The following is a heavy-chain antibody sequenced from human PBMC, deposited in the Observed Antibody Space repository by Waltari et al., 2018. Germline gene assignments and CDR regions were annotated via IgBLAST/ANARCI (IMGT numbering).Heavy chain of an antibody. V-gene: IGHV4-59*01. D-gene: IGHD3-22*01. J-gene: IGHJ6*04. Sequence: QVQLQESGPGLVKPSETLSLTCTVSGGSISSYYWSWIRQPPGKGLEWIGYIYYSGSTNYNPSLKSRVTISVDTSKNQFSLKLSSVTAADTAVYYCARSDSSGYYCMDVWGKGTTVIVSS. CDR1: GGSISSYY. CDR2: IYYSGST. CDR3: ARSDSSGYYCMDV.